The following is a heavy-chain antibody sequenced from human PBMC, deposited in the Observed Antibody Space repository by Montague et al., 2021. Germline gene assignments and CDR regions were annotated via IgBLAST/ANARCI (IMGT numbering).Heavy chain of an antibody. J-gene: IGHJ1*01. D-gene: IGHD1-1*01. CDR1: GFPFSRYT. CDR3: ANEGTTSPGYLQY. CDR2: LTGNGAYT. Sequence: SLRLSCAASGFPFSRYTMSWVRQAPGKGLEWVSTLTGNGAYTYHADAVEGRFTISRDNSKNTLYLQMNSLRVEDTAVYFCANEGTTSPGYLQYWGQGTLVTVSS. V-gene: IGHV3-23*01.